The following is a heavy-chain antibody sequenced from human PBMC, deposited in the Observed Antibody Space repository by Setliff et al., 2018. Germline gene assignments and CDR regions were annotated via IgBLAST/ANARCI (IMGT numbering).Heavy chain of an antibody. CDR3: AGGSGSYPPHMDV. D-gene: IGHD3-10*01. J-gene: IGHJ6*03. Sequence: PSETLSLTCTVSGGSISSGGYYWSWLRQHPGKGLEWIGYIYYSGSTYYNPSLKSRVTISVDTSKNQFSLKLSSVTAADTAVYYCAGGSGSYPPHMDVWGKGTTVTVSS. V-gene: IGHV4-31*03. CDR1: GGSISSGGYY. CDR2: IYYSGST.